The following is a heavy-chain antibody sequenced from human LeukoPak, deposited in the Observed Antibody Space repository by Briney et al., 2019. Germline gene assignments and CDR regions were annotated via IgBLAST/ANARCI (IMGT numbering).Heavy chain of an antibody. D-gene: IGHD3/OR15-3a*01. V-gene: IGHV3-30*02. CDR1: GFTFSSYG. CDR3: AKARGKRTNWFDP. Sequence: PGGSLRLSCAASGFTFSSYGMHWVRQAPGKGLEWVAFIRYDGSNKYYADSVKGRFTISRDNSKNTLYLQMNSLRAEDTAVYYCAKARGKRTNWFDPWGQGTLVTVSS. CDR2: IRYDGSNK. J-gene: IGHJ5*02.